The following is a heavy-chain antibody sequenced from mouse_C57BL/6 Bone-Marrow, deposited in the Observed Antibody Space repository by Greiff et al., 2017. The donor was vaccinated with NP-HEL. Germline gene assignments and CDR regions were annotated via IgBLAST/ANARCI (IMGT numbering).Heavy chain of an antibody. CDR3: SRFPEYYGSSSYAMDY. CDR2: IHPNSGST. J-gene: IGHJ4*01. CDR1: GYTFTSYW. Sequence: QVQLQQPGAELVKPGASVKLSCKASGYTFTSYWMHWVKQRPGQGLEWIGMIHPNSGSTNYNEKFKSKATLTVDKSSSTAYMQLSSLTSGDSAVYYCSRFPEYYGSSSYAMDYWGQGTSVTVSS. V-gene: IGHV1-64*01. D-gene: IGHD1-1*01.